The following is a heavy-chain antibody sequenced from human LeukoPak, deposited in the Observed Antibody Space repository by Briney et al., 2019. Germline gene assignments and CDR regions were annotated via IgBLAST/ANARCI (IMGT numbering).Heavy chain of an antibody. CDR3: ARDLPSWKSLDY. V-gene: IGHV3-30*04. CDR1: GFTFSSYA. J-gene: IGHJ4*02. CDR2: ISYDGSNK. D-gene: IGHD2-2*01. Sequence: GGSLRLSCAASGFTFSSYAMHWVRQAPGKGLEWVAVISYDGSNKYYADSVKGRFTISRDNSKNTLYLQMNSLRAEDTAVYYCARDLPSWKSLDYRGQGTLVTVSS.